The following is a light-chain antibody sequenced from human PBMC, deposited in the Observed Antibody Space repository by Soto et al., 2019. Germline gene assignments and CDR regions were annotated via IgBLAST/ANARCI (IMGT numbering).Light chain of an antibody. Sequence: DIQMTQSPSSLSASVGDIVTITCRASQSISSYLNWYQQKPGKAPKLLIYAASSFQSGVPSRFSGSGSGTDFTLTISSLQPEYFATYSCQQSYSTHAWTFGQGTKVEIK. J-gene: IGKJ1*01. CDR1: QSISSY. V-gene: IGKV1-39*01. CDR3: QQSYSTHAWT. CDR2: AAS.